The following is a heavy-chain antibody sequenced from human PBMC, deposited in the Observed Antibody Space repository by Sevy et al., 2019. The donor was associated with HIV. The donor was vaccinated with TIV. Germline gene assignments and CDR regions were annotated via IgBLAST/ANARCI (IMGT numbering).Heavy chain of an antibody. CDR1: GFTFNSYG. V-gene: IGHV3-33*01. CDR3: ARDRGEILRSAFKS. D-gene: IGHD3-10*01. CDR2: IWYDGSDT. J-gene: IGHJ5*02. Sequence: GGSLRLSCAASGFTFNSYGMHWVRQAPGKGLEWVAFIWYDGSDTYYADSVKGRFTISRDNSKNTLYLQMNSLRADDTAIYYCARDRGEILRSAFKSWGQGTLVTVSS.